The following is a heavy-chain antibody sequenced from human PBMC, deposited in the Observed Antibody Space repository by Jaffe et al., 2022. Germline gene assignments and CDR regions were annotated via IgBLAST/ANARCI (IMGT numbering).Heavy chain of an antibody. CDR2: ISGSGGST. CDR1: GFTFSSYA. J-gene: IGHJ4*02. Sequence: EVQLLESGGGLVQPGGSLRLSCAASGFTFSSYAMSWVRQAPGKGLEWVSAISGSGGSTYYADSVKGRFTISRDNSKNTLYLQMNSLRAEDTAIYYCAKDGQWLVLGVAFFDYWGQGTLVTVSS. CDR3: AKDGQWLVLGVAFFDY. V-gene: IGHV3-23*01. D-gene: IGHD6-19*01.